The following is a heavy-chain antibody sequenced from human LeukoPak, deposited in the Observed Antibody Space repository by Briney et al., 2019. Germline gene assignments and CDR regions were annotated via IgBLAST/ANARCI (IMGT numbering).Heavy chain of an antibody. D-gene: IGHD4/OR15-4a*01. J-gene: IGHJ4*02. Sequence: GGSLRLSCTVSGFTVSSNSMSWVRQAPGKGLEWVSFIFSSTHYSDSVKGRFAISRDNSKNTLYLQMNSLRAEDTAVYYCARRAGAYSHPYDYWGQGTLVTVSS. V-gene: IGHV3-53*01. CDR2: IFSST. CDR3: ARRAGAYSHPYDY. CDR1: GFTVSSNS.